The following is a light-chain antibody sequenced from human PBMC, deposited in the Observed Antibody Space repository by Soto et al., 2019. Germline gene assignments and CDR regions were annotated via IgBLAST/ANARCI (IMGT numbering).Light chain of an antibody. V-gene: IGKV3-20*01. CDR3: QQYGGSPRT. J-gene: IGKJ2*01. Sequence: ILLTQSPGTLSLSPGERAPLSCRASQSVFNNNLAWYQQKPGKAPRLLMFGASSRANGIPDRFSGSGSGTDFTLTISRLEPEDFAIYHCQQYGGSPRTFGQGTKLEIK. CDR1: QSVFNNN. CDR2: GAS.